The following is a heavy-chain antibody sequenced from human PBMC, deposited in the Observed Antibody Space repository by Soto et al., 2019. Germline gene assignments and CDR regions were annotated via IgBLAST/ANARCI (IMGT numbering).Heavy chain of an antibody. J-gene: IGHJ4*02. CDR2: ISSTTNYI. V-gene: IGHV3-21*06. CDR1: GFTFTRYS. CDR3: ARESEDLTSNFDY. Sequence: LRLSCAASGFTFTRYSMSWVRQAPGKVLEWVSSISSTTNYIYYGDSMKGRFTISRDNAKNSLYLEMSSLRAEDTVVYYCARESEDLTSNFDYWGQGTLVTVSS.